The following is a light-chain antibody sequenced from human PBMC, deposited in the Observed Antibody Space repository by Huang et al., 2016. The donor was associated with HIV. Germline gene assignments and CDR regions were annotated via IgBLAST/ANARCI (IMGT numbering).Light chain of an antibody. J-gene: IGKJ3*01. V-gene: IGKV3-11*01. CDR3: QQRSSWPPFT. CDR1: QSISNF. CDR2: DAS. Sequence: EILLTQSPATLSLSPGERATLSCRASQSISNFLAWYQQRPGQPPRLLIYDASTRATCSPDRFSGSGSGTDFTLTISTLQPEDFAVYYCQQRSSWPPFTFGPGTKVDFK.